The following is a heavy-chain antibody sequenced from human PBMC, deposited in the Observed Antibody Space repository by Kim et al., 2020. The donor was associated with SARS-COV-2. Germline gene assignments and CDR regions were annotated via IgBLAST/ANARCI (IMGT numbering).Heavy chain of an antibody. V-gene: IGHV4-34*01. Sequence: SETLSLTCAVYGGSFSGYYWSWIRQPPGKGLEWIGEINHSGSTNYNPSLKSRVTISVDTSKNQFSLKLSSVTAADTAVYYCARGPPHCSGGSCYSNWFDPWGQGAPVTVSS. J-gene: IGHJ5*02. D-gene: IGHD2-15*01. CDR2: INHSGST. CDR3: ARGPPHCSGGSCYSNWFDP. CDR1: GGSFSGYY.